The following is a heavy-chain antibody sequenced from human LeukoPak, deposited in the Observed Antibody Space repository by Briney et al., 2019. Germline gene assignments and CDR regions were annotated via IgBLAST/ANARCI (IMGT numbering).Heavy chain of an antibody. V-gene: IGHV3-23*01. CDR1: GFTFSAYA. J-gene: IGHJ3*02. Sequence: GGSLRLSCTASGFTFSAYAMRWVRQAPGKGPEWASAIRGGGGSAFYADSVKGRFTISRDNSKYTLFLQMNSLRAEDTAVYYCARDPNGDYIGAFDMWGPGTMVAVSS. CDR3: ARDPNGDYIGAFDM. D-gene: IGHD4-17*01. CDR2: IRGGGGSA.